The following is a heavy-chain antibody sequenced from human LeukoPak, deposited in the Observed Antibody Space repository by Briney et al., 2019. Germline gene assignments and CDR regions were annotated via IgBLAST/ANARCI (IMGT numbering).Heavy chain of an antibody. V-gene: IGHV1-3*01. CDR3: ARGPLGILTSFYYYYGMDV. D-gene: IGHD7-27*01. Sequence: AASVTVSCKASGYTFTSYAMHWVRQAPGQRLEWMGWINAGNGNTKYSQKFQGRVTMTRNTSISTAYMELSSLRSEDTAVYYCARGPLGILTSFYYYYGMDVWGQGTTVTVSS. CDR2: INAGNGNT. J-gene: IGHJ6*02. CDR1: GYTFTSYA.